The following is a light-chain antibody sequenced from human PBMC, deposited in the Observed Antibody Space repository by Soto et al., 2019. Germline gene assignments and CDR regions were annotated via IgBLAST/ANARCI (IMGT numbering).Light chain of an antibody. J-gene: IGKJ5*01. CDR3: QQYSALPMT. Sequence: DIQMTQSPSTLSASVGDRVTITCRASQSISSWLAWYQQKPGKAPKLLIYDASSLESGVPSRFSGSGSGTEFTLTISSLQPDDFGVYFCQQYSALPMTFGQGTRLEIK. CDR2: DAS. V-gene: IGKV1-5*01. CDR1: QSISSW.